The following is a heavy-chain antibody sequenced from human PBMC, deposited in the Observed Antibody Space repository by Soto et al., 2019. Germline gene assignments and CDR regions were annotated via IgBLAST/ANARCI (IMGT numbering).Heavy chain of an antibody. V-gene: IGHV3-23*01. J-gene: IGHJ4*02. CDR2: ISGSGGDT. CDR1: GFSFSSYA. CDR3: AKHPIFGVVTHYFAH. D-gene: IGHD3-3*01. Sequence: EVQLLESGGTLVQPGGSLRLSCVVSGFSFSSYAMGWVRQAPGKGLEWVSSISGSGGDTYYGVSVKGRFTISRDNSQNTLYLETNSLPVEDTDVFYCAKHPIFGVVTHYFAHWGQGTLVTVSS.